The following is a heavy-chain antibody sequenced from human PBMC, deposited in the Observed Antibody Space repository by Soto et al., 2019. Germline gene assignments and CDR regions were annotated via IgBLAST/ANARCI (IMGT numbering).Heavy chain of an antibody. Sequence: QVQLVESGGGVVQPGRSLRLSCAASGFTFSSYGMHWVRQAPGKGLEWVAVIWYDGSNKYYADSVKGRFTISRDNSKNTLYLQMNSLRAEDTAVYYCAREVLGDSSGYQIDYWGQGTLVTVSS. CDR3: AREVLGDSSGYQIDY. CDR1: GFTFSSYG. J-gene: IGHJ4*02. V-gene: IGHV3-33*01. CDR2: IWYDGSNK. D-gene: IGHD3-22*01.